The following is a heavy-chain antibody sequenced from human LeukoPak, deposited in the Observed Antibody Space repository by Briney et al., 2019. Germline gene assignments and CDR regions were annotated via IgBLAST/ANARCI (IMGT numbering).Heavy chain of an antibody. J-gene: IGHJ4*02. D-gene: IGHD1-26*01. CDR1: GFTFSNAW. V-gene: IGHV3-15*01. CDR2: IKSKTDGGTT. CDR3: TTGWYSGSYRYQYYFDY. Sequence: GGSLRLSCAASGFTFSNAWMSWVRQAPGKGLEWVGRIKSKTDGGTTDYAAPVKGRFTISRDDSKNTLYLQMNSLKTEDTAVYYCTTGWYSGSYRYQYYFDYWGQGTLVTVSS.